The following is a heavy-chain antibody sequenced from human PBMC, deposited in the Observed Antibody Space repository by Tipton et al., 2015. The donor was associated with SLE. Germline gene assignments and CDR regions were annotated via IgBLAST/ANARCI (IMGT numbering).Heavy chain of an antibody. Sequence: SLRLSCAASGFTFSSFSMNWIRQAPGKGLEWVSSISSSSSYIYDADSVTGRFTISRDNAKNSLYLQMNSLRVEDTAVYYCARGLAAAELDYYFDYWGQGTLVTVSS. V-gene: IGHV3-21*01. D-gene: IGHD6-13*01. J-gene: IGHJ4*02. CDR3: ARGLAAAELDYYFDY. CDR1: GFTFSSFS. CDR2: ISSSSSYI.